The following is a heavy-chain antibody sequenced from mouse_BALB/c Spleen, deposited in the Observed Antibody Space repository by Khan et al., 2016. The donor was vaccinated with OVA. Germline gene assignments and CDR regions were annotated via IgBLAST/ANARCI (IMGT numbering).Heavy chain of an antibody. J-gene: IGHJ3*01. CDR1: GYSITSDYA. V-gene: IGHV3-2*02. CDR3: ARWFTY. Sequence: EVELVVSGPGLVKPSQSLSLTCTVTGYSITSDYAWNWIRQFPGNKLEWMGYISYSGSTTYNPSLKSRISITRDTSKNQFFLQLNSVTTEDTATYYCARWFTYWGQGTLVTVSA. CDR2: ISYSGST.